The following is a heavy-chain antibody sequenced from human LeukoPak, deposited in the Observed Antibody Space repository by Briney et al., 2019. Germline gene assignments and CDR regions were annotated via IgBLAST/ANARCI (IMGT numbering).Heavy chain of an antibody. CDR3: VRWYDAFDI. CDR2: ISSSGSTI. D-gene: IGHD2-15*01. V-gene: IGHV3-48*03. J-gene: IGHJ3*02. CDR1: GFTFSSYE. Sequence: GGTLRLSCAASGFTFSSYEMNWVRQAPEKGLEWVSYISSSGSTIYYADSVKGRFTISRDSAKNSLYLQMHSLRAEDTAVYYCVRWYDAFDIWGQGTMVTVS.